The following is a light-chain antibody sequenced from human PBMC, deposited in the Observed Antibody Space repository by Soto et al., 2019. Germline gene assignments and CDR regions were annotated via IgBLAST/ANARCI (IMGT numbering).Light chain of an antibody. CDR2: ATS. CDR1: TGAVTSGHY. CDR3: LLAYAGVGEV. V-gene: IGLV7-46*01. Sequence: QAVVTQEPSLTVSPGGTVTLTCGSSTGAVTSGHYPYWFQQKPGQAPRTLIYATSNRHSRAPARFSGSLLGGKAALTLSGAQPEDEADYYCLLAYAGVGEVFGGGTKVTVL. J-gene: IGLJ2*01.